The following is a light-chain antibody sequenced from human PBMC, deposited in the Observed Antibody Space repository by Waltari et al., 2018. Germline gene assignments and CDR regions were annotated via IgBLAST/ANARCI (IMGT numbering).Light chain of an antibody. CDR2: GAS. Sequence: EIIMTQSPATLSVSPGERATLSCRASQSVSSNFAWYQQKPGQAPRLLIYGASTRATGIPALFSGSGSGTEFTLTISSLQSEDFAVYYCQQYNNWPLTFGPGTTLEIK. CDR3: QQYNNWPLT. V-gene: IGKV3-15*01. CDR1: QSVSSN. J-gene: IGKJ2*01.